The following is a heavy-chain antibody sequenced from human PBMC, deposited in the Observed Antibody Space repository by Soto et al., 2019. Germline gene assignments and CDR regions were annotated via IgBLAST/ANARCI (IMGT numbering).Heavy chain of an antibody. CDR2: INAGNGNT. D-gene: IGHD1-26*01. J-gene: IGHJ5*02. CDR3: AREPSGSYSNWFDP. CDR1: GYTFTSYA. Sequence: QVQLVQSGAEVKKPGASVKVSCKASGYTFTSYAMHWVRQAPGQRLEWMGWINAGNGNTKYSQKFQGRVTITRDTSASTAYMEFSSVRSEDTAVYYCAREPSGSYSNWFDPWGQGTLVTVS. V-gene: IGHV1-3*01.